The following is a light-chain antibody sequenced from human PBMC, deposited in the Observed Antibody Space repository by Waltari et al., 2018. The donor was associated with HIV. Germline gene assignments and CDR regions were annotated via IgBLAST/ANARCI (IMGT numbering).Light chain of an antibody. CDR2: EVT. J-gene: IGLJ3*02. Sequence: QSALTQPPSVSGSLGQSLTISCTGTSSDIGAYNPVSWYQQPPGTAPKLRTYEVTHRPSGVPVRFSGSKSGNTASLTISGLQADDEADYYCSSYTTSSTWVFGGGTKLTVL. CDR1: SSDIGAYNP. V-gene: IGLV2-18*02. CDR3: SSYTTSSTWV.